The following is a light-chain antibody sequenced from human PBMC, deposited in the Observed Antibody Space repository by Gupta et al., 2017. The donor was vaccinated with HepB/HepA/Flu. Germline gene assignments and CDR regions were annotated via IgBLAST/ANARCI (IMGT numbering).Light chain of an antibody. Sequence: QAVLTQPSSLSASPGASASLPCTLRSGVNVGTYRIYWYQQKQGSTPQYLLGYKSYSDKQQGSGVPSRFSGSKDASANAWILLISGLQSEDEADYYCMIWHSSSCVFGGGTKLTVL. CDR3: MIWHSSSCV. V-gene: IGLV5-45*02. CDR1: SGVNVGTYR. CDR2: YKSYSDK. J-gene: IGLJ3*02.